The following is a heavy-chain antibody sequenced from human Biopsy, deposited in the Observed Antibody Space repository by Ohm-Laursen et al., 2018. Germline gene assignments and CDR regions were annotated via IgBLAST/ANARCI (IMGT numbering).Heavy chain of an antibody. CDR3: ATELLPPGVGGPWLDS. CDR2: ISASSSYI. Sequence: SLRLSCSASGVTLSGSGMNWVRQAPGKGLEWVSSISASSSYIYYADSVKGLFTVSRDNTKNTLYLQMNSLRAADTAIYFCATELLPPGVGGPWLDSWGQGTPVTVSS. V-gene: IGHV3-21*06. CDR1: GVTLSGSG. J-gene: IGHJ5*01. D-gene: IGHD3-10*01.